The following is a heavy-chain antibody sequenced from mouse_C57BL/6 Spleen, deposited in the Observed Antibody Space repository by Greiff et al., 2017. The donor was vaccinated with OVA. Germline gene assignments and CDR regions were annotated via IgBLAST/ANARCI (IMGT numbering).Heavy chain of an antibody. V-gene: IGHV1-55*01. CDR1: GYTFTSYW. CDR3: AIGSYYSNYFYAMDY. D-gene: IGHD2-5*01. Sequence: VQLQQPGAELVKPGASVKMSCKASGYTFTSYWITWVKQRPGQGLEWIGDIYPGSGSTNYNEKFKSKATLTVDTSSSTAYMQLSSLTSEDSAVYYCAIGSYYSNYFYAMDYWGQGTSVTVSS. J-gene: IGHJ4*01. CDR2: IYPGSGST.